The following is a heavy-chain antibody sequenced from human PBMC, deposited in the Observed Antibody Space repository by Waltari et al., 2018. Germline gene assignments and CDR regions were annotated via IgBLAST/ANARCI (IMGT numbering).Heavy chain of an antibody. Sequence: QVQLVQSGAEAKKPGSSVRVSCRASGGTFTSDSVNWGRQAPGKGLEWMGGIMPNISKTKYAVKFQGRITITADKSTGTVYMELSSLRSDDTAVYYCAGGDGGYYYYKMDVWGQGTTVTVSS. D-gene: IGHD3-10*01. CDR3: AGGDGGYYYYKMDV. V-gene: IGHV1-69*02. CDR1: GGTFTSDS. J-gene: IGHJ6*03. CDR2: IMPNISKT.